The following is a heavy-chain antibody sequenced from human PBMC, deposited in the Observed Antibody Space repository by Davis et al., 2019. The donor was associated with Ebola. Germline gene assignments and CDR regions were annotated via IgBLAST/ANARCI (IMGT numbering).Heavy chain of an antibody. Sequence: MPSETLSLTCTVSGGSISSSSYYWGWIRQPPGKGLEWIGYIYYSGSTNYNPSLKSRVTISVDTSKNQFSLKLSSVTAADTAVYYCARAPSYSRFDYWGQGTLVTVSS. CDR3: ARAPSYSRFDY. CDR1: GGSISSSSYY. CDR2: IYYSGST. D-gene: IGHD5-18*01. J-gene: IGHJ4*02. V-gene: IGHV4-61*05.